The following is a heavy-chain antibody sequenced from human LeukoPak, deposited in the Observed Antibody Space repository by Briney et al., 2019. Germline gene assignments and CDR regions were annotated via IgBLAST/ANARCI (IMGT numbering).Heavy chain of an antibody. V-gene: IGHV1-24*01. Sequence: ASVKVSCKVSGYTLTELSMHWVRQAPGKGLEWMGGFDPEDGETIYAQKFQGRVTMTEDTSTDTAYMELSSLRSEDTAVYYCATIRENEVRGVNDAFDIWGQGTMVTVSS. CDR2: FDPEDGET. D-gene: IGHD3-10*01. CDR3: ATIRENEVRGVNDAFDI. J-gene: IGHJ3*02. CDR1: GYTLTELS.